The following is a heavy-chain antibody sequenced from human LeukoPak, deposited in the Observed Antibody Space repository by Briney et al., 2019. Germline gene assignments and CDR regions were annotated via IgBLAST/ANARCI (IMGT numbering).Heavy chain of an antibody. CDR2: IYYSGST. Sequence: AETYSPTCTVSGASISSYYRSWTQHPPGNKNERIGNIYYSGSTNYNPSLKSRVTISVDTSKNQFSLKLSSVTAADTAVYYCAREAEYYDILTGYYVRAFDIWGQGTMVTVSS. CDR3: AREAEYYDILTGYYVRAFDI. CDR1: GASISSYY. V-gene: IGHV4-59*01. J-gene: IGHJ3*02. D-gene: IGHD3-9*01.